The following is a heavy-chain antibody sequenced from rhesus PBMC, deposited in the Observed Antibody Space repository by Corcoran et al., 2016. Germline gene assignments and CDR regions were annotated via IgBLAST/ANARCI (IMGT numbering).Heavy chain of an antibody. J-gene: IGHJ5-1*01. D-gene: IGHD3-3*01. V-gene: IGHV5-43*01. CDR2: IYPGDCDT. Sequence: EVQLVQSGAEVKRPGESLRISCKTSGYSFTGRWISWVRQLPGKGLEWKGSIYPGDCDTRYNPSFPGRVTSSADTSISTTYLQWSSLKASDTATYYCAKPVLQYLDRFYVWGPGVLVTVSS. CDR3: AKPVLQYLDRFYV. CDR1: GYSFTGRW.